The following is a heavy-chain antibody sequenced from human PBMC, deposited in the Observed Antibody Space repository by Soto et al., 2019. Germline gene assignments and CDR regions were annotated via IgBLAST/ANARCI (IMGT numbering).Heavy chain of an antibody. D-gene: IGHD2-21*01. CDR2: ISSSSSYI. CDR3: ARSPRGLFDL. CDR1: GFTFSSYS. J-gene: IGHJ2*01. V-gene: IGHV3-21*06. Sequence: EVQLVESGGGLVKPGGSLRLSCAASGFTFSSYSMNWVRQAPGEGLEWVSSISSSSSYIYYADSVKGRFTISRDNAKNSLYLQMNSLRAEDTAVYDCARSPRGLFDLWGRGTLVTVSS.